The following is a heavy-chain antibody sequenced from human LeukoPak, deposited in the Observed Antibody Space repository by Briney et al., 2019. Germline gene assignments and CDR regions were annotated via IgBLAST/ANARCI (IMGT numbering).Heavy chain of an antibody. Sequence: GGSLRLSCTASGFIFRNYAMSWVRQAPGKGLEWVSSISGAGDNTNNADSVTGRFTISRDNSKNTLYLQMNSLRAEDTAVYYCAKDYSVSNWCFDLWGRGALVTVSS. J-gene: IGHJ2*01. CDR3: AKDYSVSNWCFDL. V-gene: IGHV3-23*01. D-gene: IGHD5/OR15-5a*01. CDR1: GFIFRNYA. CDR2: ISGAGDNT.